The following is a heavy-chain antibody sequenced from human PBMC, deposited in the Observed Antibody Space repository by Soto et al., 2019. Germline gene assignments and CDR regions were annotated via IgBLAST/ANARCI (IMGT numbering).Heavy chain of an antibody. D-gene: IGHD1-26*01. CDR3: ARHHVRGRTIAGAAEF. CDR1: GGSLSGYY. V-gene: IGHV4-34*01. J-gene: IGHJ4*02. CDR2: FNHSGDT. Sequence: LSLTCAVYGGSLSGYYWSWIRQPPGKALEWIGEFNHSGDTNYNPSLKSRVTISADTSKNQVFLNLSSVTAADTAMYYCARHHVRGRTIAGAAEFWGQGTLVTVS.